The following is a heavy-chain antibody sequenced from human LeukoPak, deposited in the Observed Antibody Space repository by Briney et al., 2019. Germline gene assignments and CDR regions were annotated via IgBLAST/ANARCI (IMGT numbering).Heavy chain of an antibody. V-gene: IGHV4-59*01. CDR2: IYYSGST. CDR1: GGSISSYY. Sequence: TSETLSLTCAVSGGSISSYYRSWIRQPPGKGLEWIGYIYYSGSTNYNPSLKSRVTISVDPSKNQFSLKLSSVTAADRAVYYCARDSSGWYSAWGQGTLVTVSS. D-gene: IGHD6-19*01. CDR3: ARDSSGWYSA. J-gene: IGHJ5*02.